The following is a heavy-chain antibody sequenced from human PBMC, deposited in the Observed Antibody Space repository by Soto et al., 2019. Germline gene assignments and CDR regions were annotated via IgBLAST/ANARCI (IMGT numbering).Heavy chain of an antibody. CDR3: ARVTVYAIPRRPYYYYYGMDV. Sequence: GGSLRLSCAASGITFNSYSMNWVRQAPGKGLEWVSSISSVSTYIYYADSVKGRFTISRDNAKNSLYLQMNSLRAEDTAVYYCARVTVYAIPRRPYYYYYGMDVWGQGTTVTVSS. D-gene: IGHD2-8*01. CDR2: ISSVSTYI. V-gene: IGHV3-21*01. J-gene: IGHJ6*02. CDR1: GITFNSYS.